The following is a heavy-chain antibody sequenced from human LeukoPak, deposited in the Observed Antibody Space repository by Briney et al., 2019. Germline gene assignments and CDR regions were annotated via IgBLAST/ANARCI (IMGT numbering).Heavy chain of an antibody. D-gene: IGHD2-15*01. CDR1: GFTFSGYE. CDR2: ISTTGETI. CDR3: AREELVAAAFDH. J-gene: IGHJ4*02. Sequence: GGSLRLSCAASGFTFSGYEMNWVRQAPGKGRERVSYISTTGETIYYADSVKGRFTISRDNAKSSLYLQMNSLRAEDTAIYYCAREELVAAAFDHWGQGTLVTVSS. V-gene: IGHV3-48*03.